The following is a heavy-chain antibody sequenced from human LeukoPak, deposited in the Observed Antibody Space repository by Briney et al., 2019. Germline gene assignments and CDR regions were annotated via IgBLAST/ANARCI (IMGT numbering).Heavy chain of an antibody. V-gene: IGHV4-59*08. J-gene: IGHJ4*02. CDR3: GRTPLESRRDAYTFYFDY. CDR2: VHYSGST. CDR1: GASIISYH. D-gene: IGHD5-24*01. Sequence: SETLSLTCSVSGASIISYHWSWVRQPPGKGLEWIGFVHYSGSTNYNPSLKSRVTISADTSKNQFSLSLTSVTAADTALYYCGRTPLESRRDAYTFYFDYWGQGALVTVSS.